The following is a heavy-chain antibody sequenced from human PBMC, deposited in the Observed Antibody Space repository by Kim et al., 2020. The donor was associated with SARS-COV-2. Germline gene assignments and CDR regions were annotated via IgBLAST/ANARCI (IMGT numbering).Heavy chain of an antibody. Sequence: GGSLRLSCAASGFTFSSYTMNWVRQAPGKGLEWVSSITSTSSYTYYADSLKGRFTISRDNAKSSLYLQMDSLRAEDTAVYYCARGLGRSGSYSGLLPFD. V-gene: IGHV3-21*01. CDR1: GFTFSSYT. CDR3: ARGLGRSGSYSGLLPFD. J-gene: IGHJ4*01. D-gene: IGHD3-3*01. CDR2: ITSTSSYT.